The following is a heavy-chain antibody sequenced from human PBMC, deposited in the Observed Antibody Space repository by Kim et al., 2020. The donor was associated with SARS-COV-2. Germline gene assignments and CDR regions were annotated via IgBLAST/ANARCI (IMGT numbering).Heavy chain of an antibody. D-gene: IGHD5-12*01. V-gene: IGHV3-13*01. CDR1: GFTFSSYD. CDR2: IGTAGDT. CDR3: ARGDIVATIGGYYYYGMDV. Sequence: GGSLRLSCAASGFTFSSYDMHWVRQATGKGLEWVSAIGTAGDTYYPGSVKGRFTISRENAKNSLYLQMNSLRAEDTAVYYCARGDIVATIGGYYYYGMDVWGQGTTLTVSS. J-gene: IGHJ6*02.